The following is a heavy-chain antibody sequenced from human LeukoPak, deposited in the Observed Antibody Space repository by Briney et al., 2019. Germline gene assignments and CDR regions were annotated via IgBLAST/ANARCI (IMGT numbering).Heavy chain of an antibody. CDR2: ISSNGASS. D-gene: IGHD6-19*01. CDR3: VKPTGSGWFGSFDT. V-gene: IGHV3-64D*09. Sequence: GGSLRLSCSASGFTFSYYAMHWVRQAPGKGLEYVSTISSNGASSFYADSLKGRFTISRDNSKNTVYLQMSSLRTEDTALYYCVKPTGSGWFGSFDTWSQGTLVTVSS. J-gene: IGHJ4*02. CDR1: GFTFSYYA.